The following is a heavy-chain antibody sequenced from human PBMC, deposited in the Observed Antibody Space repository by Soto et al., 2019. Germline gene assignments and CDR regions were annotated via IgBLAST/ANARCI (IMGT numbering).Heavy chain of an antibody. J-gene: IGHJ5*02. CDR1: GFSFSSYA. V-gene: IGHV3-30-3*01. CDR2: ISFDGSNK. Sequence: LRLSCAASGFSFSSYAMHWVRQAPGKGLEWVAVISFDGSNKYYADSVKGRFTISRDNSKNTLYVQMNSLRAEDTAVYYCARDAGWGSGWFDPWGQGTLVTVSS. D-gene: IGHD6-19*01. CDR3: ARDAGWGSGWFDP.